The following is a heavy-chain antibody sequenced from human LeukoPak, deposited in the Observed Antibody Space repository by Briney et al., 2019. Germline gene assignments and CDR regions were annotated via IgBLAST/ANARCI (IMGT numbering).Heavy chain of an antibody. CDR1: GGSISSGGYY. J-gene: IGHJ6*02. CDR2: IYYSWST. D-gene: IGHD5-12*01. Sequence: SETLSLTCTVSGGSISSGGYYWSWIRQHPGKGLEWIGYIYYSWSTYYNPSLKSRVTISVDTSKNQFSLKLSSVTAADTAVYYCARGAGYSGYDYYYGMDVWGQGTTVTVSS. CDR3: ARGAGYSGYDYYYGMDV. V-gene: IGHV4-31*03.